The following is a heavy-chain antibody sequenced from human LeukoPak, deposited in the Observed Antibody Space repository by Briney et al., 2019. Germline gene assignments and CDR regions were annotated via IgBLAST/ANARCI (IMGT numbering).Heavy chain of an antibody. V-gene: IGHV4-39*07. D-gene: IGHD5-24*01. CDR1: GGSISTSNYY. Sequence: SETLSLTCTVSGGSISTSNYYWGCIRQPPGKGLEWIGNIFYSGSTYYGPSLKSRLTISLDTSKNQFSLKLTSVTAADTAVYYCARTGDGYNYYNYYYMDVWGKGTTVTVTS. J-gene: IGHJ6*03. CDR2: IFYSGST. CDR3: ARTGDGYNYYNYYYMDV.